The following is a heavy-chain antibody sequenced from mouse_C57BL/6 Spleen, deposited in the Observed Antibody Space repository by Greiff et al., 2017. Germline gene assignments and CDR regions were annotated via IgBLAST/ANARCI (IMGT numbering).Heavy chain of an antibody. CDR3: ARDIGSFDY. CDR1: GFTFSDYG. CDR2: ISSGSSTN. Sequence: EVKLMESGGGLVKPGGSLKLSCAASGFTFSDYGMHWVRQAPEKGLEWVAYISSGSSTNYYADTVKGRFTISRDNAKNTLFLQMTSLRSEDTAMYYCARDIGSFDYWGQGTTLTVSS. V-gene: IGHV5-17*01. J-gene: IGHJ2*01. D-gene: IGHD2-14*01.